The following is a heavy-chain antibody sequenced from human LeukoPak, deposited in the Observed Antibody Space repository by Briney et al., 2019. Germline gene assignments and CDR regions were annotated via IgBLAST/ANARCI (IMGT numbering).Heavy chain of an antibody. J-gene: IGHJ5*02. CDR1: GGSISSGGYY. CDR3: ARANGDYVGSNWFDP. Sequence: SETLSLTCTVSGGSISSGGYYWSWIRQPPGKGLEWIGYIYHSGSTYYNPSLKSRVTISVDRSKNQFSLKLSSVTAADTAVYYCARANGDYVGSNWFDPWGQGTLVTVSS. V-gene: IGHV4-30-2*01. CDR2: IYHSGST. D-gene: IGHD4-17*01.